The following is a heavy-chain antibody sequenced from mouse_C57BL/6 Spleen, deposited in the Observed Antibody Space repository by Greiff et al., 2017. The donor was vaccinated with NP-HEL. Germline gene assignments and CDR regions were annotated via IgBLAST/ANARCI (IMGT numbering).Heavy chain of an antibody. J-gene: IGHJ1*03. CDR2: IHPSDSDT. D-gene: IGHD1-1*01. CDR3: ATGSSYGYFDV. V-gene: IGHV1-74*01. Sequence: QVQLKQPGAELVKPGASVKVSCKASGYTFTSYWMHWVKQRPGQGLEWIGRIHPSDSDTNYNQKFKGKATLTVDKSSSTAYMQLSSLTSEDSAVYYCATGSSYGYFDVWGTGTTVTVSS. CDR1: GYTFTSYW.